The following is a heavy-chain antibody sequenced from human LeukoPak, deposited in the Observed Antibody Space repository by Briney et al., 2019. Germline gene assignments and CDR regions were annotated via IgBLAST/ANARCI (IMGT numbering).Heavy chain of an antibody. D-gene: IGHD6-19*01. CDR2: IYPGDSDT. V-gene: IGHV5-51*01. CDR1: GYSFNTYW. CDR3: TTSPVPGIDY. Sequence: GESLKIPCKGSGYSFNTYWIGWVRQMPGKGLEWMGIIYPGDSDTKYSPSFQGQVTISADKSISTAYLQWSSLRTEDTAMYYCTTSPVPGIDYWGQGIQVTVSS. J-gene: IGHJ4*02.